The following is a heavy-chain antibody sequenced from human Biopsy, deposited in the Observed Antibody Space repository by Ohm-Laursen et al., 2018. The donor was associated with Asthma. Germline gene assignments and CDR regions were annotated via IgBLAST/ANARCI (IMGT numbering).Heavy chain of an antibody. D-gene: IGHD3-3*01. V-gene: IGHV4-34*01. Sequence: TLSLTCAVYSGSFSGYYWSWIRQPPGKGLEWIGEINHSGSTNYNPSLKSRVTISVDTSKNQFSLKLSSVTAADTAVYYCARSAKTIFGVVMGSYYYGMDVWGQGTTVTVSS. J-gene: IGHJ6*02. CDR3: ARSAKTIFGVVMGSYYYGMDV. CDR1: SGSFSGYY. CDR2: INHSGST.